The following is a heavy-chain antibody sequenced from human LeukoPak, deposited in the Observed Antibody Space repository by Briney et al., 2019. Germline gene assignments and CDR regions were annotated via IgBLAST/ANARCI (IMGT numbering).Heavy chain of an antibody. Sequence: GGSLRLSCAASRFTFSSYWMSWVRQAPGKGLEWVANIKKDGSEKYYVDSVKGRFTISRDNAKTSLYLQMNSLRAEDTAVYYCARHLSGITGYTYGRGIDYWGQGTLVTVSS. V-gene: IGHV3-7*01. J-gene: IGHJ4*02. CDR3: ARHLSGITGYTYGRGIDY. CDR2: IKKDGSEK. CDR1: RFTFSSYW. D-gene: IGHD5-18*01.